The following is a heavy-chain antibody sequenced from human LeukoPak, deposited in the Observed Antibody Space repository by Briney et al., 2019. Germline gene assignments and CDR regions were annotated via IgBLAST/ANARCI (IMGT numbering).Heavy chain of an antibody. J-gene: IGHJ4*02. CDR3: ARGLASGYPPIPFDY. CDR1: GGSFSGYC. CDR2: VIDTGST. V-gene: IGHV4-34*12. D-gene: IGHD3-3*01. Sequence: RSSETLSLTCAVYGGSFSGYCWTWIRQPPGKGLEWIGEVIDTGSTKYNSSLKSRVTISVATSKNQFSLSLDSVTAADTAVYYWARGLASGYPPIPFDYWGQGTLVTVSS.